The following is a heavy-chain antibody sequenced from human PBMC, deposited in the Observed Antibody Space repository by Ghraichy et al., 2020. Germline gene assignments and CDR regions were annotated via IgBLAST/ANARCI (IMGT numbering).Heavy chain of an antibody. CDR3: VRGEREKGHDC. CDR1: GFTVSSHF. Sequence: GGSLRLSCAASGFTVSSHFMSWVRQVPGKGLEWVSVVHSGGTTYYADSVKGRFTISRDNSKNTLYLQMNSLRAEDTAVYYCVRGEREKGHDCWGQGTLVTVSS. D-gene: IGHD5-24*01. V-gene: IGHV3-53*01. J-gene: IGHJ4*02. CDR2: VHSGGTT.